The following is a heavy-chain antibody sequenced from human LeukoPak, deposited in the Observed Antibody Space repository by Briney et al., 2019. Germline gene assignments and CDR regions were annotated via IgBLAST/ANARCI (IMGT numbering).Heavy chain of an antibody. CDR3: ARGYYDSSDYEYFQH. J-gene: IGHJ1*01. CDR2: INPNSGGT. V-gene: IGHV1-2*02. CDR1: GYTFTGYY. D-gene: IGHD3-22*01. Sequence: HGASVKVSCKASGYTFTGYYIHWVRQAPGQGLEWMGWINPNSGGTNYAQKFQGRVTVTRDTSISTAYMELSRLRSDDTAVYYCARGYYDSSDYEYFQHWGQGTLVTVSS.